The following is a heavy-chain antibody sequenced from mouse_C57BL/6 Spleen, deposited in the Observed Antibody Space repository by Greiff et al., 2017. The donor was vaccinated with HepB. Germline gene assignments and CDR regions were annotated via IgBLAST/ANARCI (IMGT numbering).Heavy chain of an antibody. V-gene: IGHV1-82*01. CDR2: IYPGDGDT. CDR1: GYAFSSSW. Sequence: VQVVESGPELVKPGASVKISCKASGYAFSSSWMNWVKQRPGKGLEWIGRIYPGDGDTNYNGKFKGKATLTADKSSSTAYMQLSSLTSEDSAVYFCARMEYDYDGYFDVWGTGTTVTVSS. J-gene: IGHJ1*03. CDR3: ARMEYDYDGYFDV. D-gene: IGHD2-4*01.